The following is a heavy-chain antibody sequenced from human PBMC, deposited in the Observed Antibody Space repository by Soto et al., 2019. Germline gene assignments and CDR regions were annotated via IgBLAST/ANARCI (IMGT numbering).Heavy chain of an antibody. D-gene: IGHD3-16*01. Sequence: SETLSLTCTVSGSSVSSGSYYWGWIRQPPGKGLEWIGSIYYSGSTYYNPSLKSRVTISVDTSKNQFSLKLSSVTAADTAVYYCARPDVTGGYCMDVWGQGTTVTISS. CDR3: ARPDVTGGYCMDV. V-gene: IGHV4-39*01. CDR2: IYYSGST. J-gene: IGHJ6*02. CDR1: GSSVSSGSYY.